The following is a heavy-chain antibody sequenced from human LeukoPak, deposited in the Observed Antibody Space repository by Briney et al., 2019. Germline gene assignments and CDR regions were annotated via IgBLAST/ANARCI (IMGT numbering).Heavy chain of an antibody. CDR2: INWNGGTT. D-gene: IGHD1-26*01. Sequence: GGSLRLSCVASGLTVDDYGMSWVRQAPGKGLEWVSGINWNGGTTTYADSVKGRFTISRDNAKNSLYLQMNSLRVEDTAFYYCARNSGANVYTYSFQYWGRGTLVTVSS. CDR1: GLTVDDYG. CDR3: ARNSGANVYTYSFQY. J-gene: IGHJ4*02. V-gene: IGHV3-20*04.